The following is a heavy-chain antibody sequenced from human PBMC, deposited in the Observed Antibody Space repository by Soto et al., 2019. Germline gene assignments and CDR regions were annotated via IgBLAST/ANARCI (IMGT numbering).Heavy chain of an antibody. V-gene: IGHV3-11*01. Sequence: GGSLRISCAASGFTFSDYYMSWIRQAPGKGLEWVSYISSSDSIIYYADSVKGRFTISRDNAKNSLYLQMNSPRAEDTAVYYCARDLGYYDSSGYFDYWGQGTLVPVSS. CDR3: ARDLGYYDSSGYFDY. CDR2: ISSSDSII. D-gene: IGHD3-22*01. J-gene: IGHJ4*02. CDR1: GFTFSDYY.